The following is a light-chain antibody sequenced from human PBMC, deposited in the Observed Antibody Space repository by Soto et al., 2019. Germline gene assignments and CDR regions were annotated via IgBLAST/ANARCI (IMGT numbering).Light chain of an antibody. CDR3: QQRSNWPPWT. CDR2: DAS. J-gene: IGKJ1*01. V-gene: IGKV3-11*01. CDR1: QSVSSY. Sequence: EIVLTQSPATLSLSPGERATLSCRASQSVSSYLAWYQQKPGQAPRLLIYDASNRATGIPARFSGSGSGTHFTLSSSSLEPEDCAVYYCQQRSNWPPWTFGKGTKVEI.